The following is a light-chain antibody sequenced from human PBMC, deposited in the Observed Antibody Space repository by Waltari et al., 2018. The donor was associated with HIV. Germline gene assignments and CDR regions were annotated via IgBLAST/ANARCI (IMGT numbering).Light chain of an antibody. CDR1: SSNTGSHT. V-gene: IGLV1-44*01. CDR3: AAWDDSLNGWV. CDR2: SNN. Sequence: QSVLTQPPSASGTPGQRVTISCSGSSSNTGSHTVHWSQHLPGTAPKLLIYSNNQRPSGVPDRFSGSKSGTSVSLAISGLQSEDDTDYYCAAWDDSLNGWVFGGGTKLTVL. J-gene: IGLJ3*02.